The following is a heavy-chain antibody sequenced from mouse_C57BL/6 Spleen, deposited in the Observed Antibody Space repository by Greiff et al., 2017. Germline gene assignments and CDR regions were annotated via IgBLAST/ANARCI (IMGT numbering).Heavy chain of an antibody. CDR1: GYAFSSYW. D-gene: IGHD1-1*01. J-gene: IGHJ4*01. V-gene: IGHV1-80*01. Sequence: VQLQQSGAELVKPGASVKISCKASGYAFSSYWMNWVKQRPGKGLEWIGQIYPGDGDTNYNGKFKGKATLTADKSSSTAYMQLSSLTSEDSAVYFCARRRTTGDAMDYWGQGTSVTVSS. CDR2: IYPGDGDT. CDR3: ARRRTTGDAMDY.